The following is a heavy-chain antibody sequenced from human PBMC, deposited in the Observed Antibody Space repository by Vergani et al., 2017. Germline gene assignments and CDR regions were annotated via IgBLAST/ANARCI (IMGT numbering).Heavy chain of an antibody. CDR2: LTGGGGST. Sequence: EVQLLESGGSLKQPGGSVRLSCAASGFTFSTYAMHWVRQAPGKGLEWVSALTGGGGSTYYADSFKGRFIISRDKSRDTLYLQMNSLRPEDTGTYYCVRDAGGCGSFLDSWGQGTLVTVSS. V-gene: IGHV3-23*01. D-gene: IGHD3-16*01. CDR3: VRDAGGCGSFLDS. CDR1: GFTFSTYA. J-gene: IGHJ4*02.